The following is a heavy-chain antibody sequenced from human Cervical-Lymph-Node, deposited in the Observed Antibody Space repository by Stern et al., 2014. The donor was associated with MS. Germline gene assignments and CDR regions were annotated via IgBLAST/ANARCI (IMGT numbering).Heavy chain of an antibody. CDR3: ATVNRVVVATHYYYGMDV. D-gene: IGHD2-21*01. CDR1: GGSISSYF. V-gene: IGHV4-59*01. CDR2: VNHNGDA. J-gene: IGHJ6*02. Sequence: QVQLQESGPGLVKPSEALSLTCSVSGGSISSYFWTWIRQPPGTGLEWIGYVNHNGDADYNSSLKGRVTISVDTSRNRLSLKLSSVTVADTAVYYCATVNRVVVATHYYYGMDVWGQGTTVTVSS.